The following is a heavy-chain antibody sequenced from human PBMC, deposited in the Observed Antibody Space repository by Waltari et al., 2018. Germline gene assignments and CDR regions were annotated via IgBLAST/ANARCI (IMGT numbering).Heavy chain of an antibody. CDR3: ARYYSSGWYDVAD. J-gene: IGHJ4*02. CDR1: GGSISSVGYS. Sequence: QVQLQESGRGLVKPSQTLSLTCTVSGGSISSVGYSWSWIRQHPGNGLAGSGYIYYSGVTYHNPSLKSRITISVATSKTQFSLKLSSVTAADTAVYYCARYYSSGWYDVADWGQGTLVTVSS. D-gene: IGHD6-19*01. V-gene: IGHV4-31*03. CDR2: IYYSGVT.